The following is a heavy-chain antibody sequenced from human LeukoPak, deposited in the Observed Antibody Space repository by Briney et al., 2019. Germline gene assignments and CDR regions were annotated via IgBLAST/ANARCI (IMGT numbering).Heavy chain of an antibody. CDR1: GGSISSSSYY. J-gene: IGHJ6*04. CDR2: IYYSGST. Sequence: SETLSLTCTVSGGSISSSSYYWGWIRQPPGKGLEWIGSIYYSGSTYYNPSLKSRVTISVDTSKNQFSLKLSSVTAADTAVYYWARRGYAASRVVDVWGKGTTVTVSS. D-gene: IGHD2-2*01. V-gene: IGHV4-39*01. CDR3: ARRGYAASRVVDV.